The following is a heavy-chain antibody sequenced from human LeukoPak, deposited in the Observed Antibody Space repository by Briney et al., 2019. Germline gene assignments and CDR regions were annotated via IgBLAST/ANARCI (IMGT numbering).Heavy chain of an antibody. Sequence: ASVKVSCKASGYTFTSYGISWVRQAPGQGLEWMGWISAYNGNTNYAQKLQGRVTMTTDTSTSTAYMELRSLRSDDTAVYYCARDYGRYDSGGYYGNWGQGTLVTVSS. CDR1: GYTFTSYG. V-gene: IGHV1-18*01. D-gene: IGHD3-22*01. CDR3: ARDYGRYDSGGYYGN. CDR2: ISAYNGNT. J-gene: IGHJ4*02.